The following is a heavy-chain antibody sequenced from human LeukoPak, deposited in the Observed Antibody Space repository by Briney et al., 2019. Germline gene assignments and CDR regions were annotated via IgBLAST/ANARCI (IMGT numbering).Heavy chain of an antibody. V-gene: IGHV3-64*01. D-gene: IGHD3-10*01. J-gene: IGHJ3*02. CDR3: ARDMVGGAFDI. Sequence: WGSLRLSCAASGFTFSSYAMHWVRQAPGKGLEYVSAISSNGGSTYYANSVKGRFTISRDNSKNTLYLQMGSLSAEDMAVYYCARDMVGGAFDIWGQGTMVTVSS. CDR2: ISSNGGST. CDR1: GFTFSSYA.